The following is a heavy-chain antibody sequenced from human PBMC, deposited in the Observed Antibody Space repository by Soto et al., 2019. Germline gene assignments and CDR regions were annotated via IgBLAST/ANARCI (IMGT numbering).Heavy chain of an antibody. CDR2: MNPNSGNT. CDR3: ARERYSYGEDY. D-gene: IGHD5-18*01. Sequence: SSKASGYTVTSYDITWVRQATGQGLEWMGWMNPNSGNTGYAQKFQGRVTMTRNTSISTAYMELSSLRSEDTAVYYCARERYSYGEDYWGQGTLVTVSS. V-gene: IGHV1-8*01. CDR1: GYTVTSYD. J-gene: IGHJ4*02.